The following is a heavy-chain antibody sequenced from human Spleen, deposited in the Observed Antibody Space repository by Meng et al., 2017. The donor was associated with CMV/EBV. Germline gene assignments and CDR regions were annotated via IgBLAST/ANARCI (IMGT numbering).Heavy chain of an antibody. CDR1: GFTFSDYW. D-gene: IGHD4-17*01. Sequence: GESLKISCAASGFTFSDYWMHWVRQAPGKGLEWVSIIYIDGSTSYAASVKGRFTISRDISKNTLSLQMNSLRAEDTAIYYCARALDHDYHDYYFDLWGQGTLVTVSS. J-gene: IGHJ4*02. CDR3: ARALDHDYHDYYFDL. V-gene: IGHV3-53*01. CDR2: IYIDGST.